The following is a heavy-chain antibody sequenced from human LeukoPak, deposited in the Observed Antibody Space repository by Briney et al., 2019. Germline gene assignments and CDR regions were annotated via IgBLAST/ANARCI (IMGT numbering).Heavy chain of an antibody. V-gene: IGHV1-46*01. CDR3: ARGGAWDPTTGYYYYGRDV. Sequence: ASVKVSCKASGYTFTSYYIHWVRQAPGQGLQWMGMINPSGGSASYGQKFQGRVTMTRDTSTSTVYMELSSLRSEDTAVYYCARGGAWDPTTGYYYYGRDVGGQGTRVTV. CDR1: GYTFTSYY. J-gene: IGHJ6*02. CDR2: INPSGGSA. D-gene: IGHD4-11*01.